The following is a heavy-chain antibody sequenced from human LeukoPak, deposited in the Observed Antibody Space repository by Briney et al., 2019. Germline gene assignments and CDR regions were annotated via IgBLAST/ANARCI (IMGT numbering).Heavy chain of an antibody. D-gene: IGHD3-10*01. Sequence: GGSLRLSCAASGFTFSIHAMHWVRQAPGKGLEWLAYISYDGRTDYHADSVKGRFSISRDNSRSTLDLQMNSLGPEDTAVYYCVRAFYGCDSRDLGHWGQGTLVTVSA. J-gene: IGHJ4*02. CDR2: ISYDGRTD. CDR3: VRAFYGCDSRDLGH. CDR1: GFTFSIHA. V-gene: IGHV3-30*03.